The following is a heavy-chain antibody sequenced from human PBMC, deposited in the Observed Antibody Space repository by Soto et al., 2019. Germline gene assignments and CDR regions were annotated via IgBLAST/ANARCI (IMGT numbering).Heavy chain of an antibody. J-gene: IGHJ4*02. V-gene: IGHV3-30-3*01. D-gene: IGHD6-19*01. CDR3: ARVAGWGYSSGWYYFDY. CDR2: ISYDGSNK. CDR1: GFTFSSYA. Sequence: GGSLRLSCAASGFTFSSYAMHWVRQAPGKGLEWVAVISYDGSNKYYADSVKGRFTISRDNSRNTLYLQMNSLRAEDTAVYYCARVAGWGYSSGWYYFDYWGQGTLVTVSS.